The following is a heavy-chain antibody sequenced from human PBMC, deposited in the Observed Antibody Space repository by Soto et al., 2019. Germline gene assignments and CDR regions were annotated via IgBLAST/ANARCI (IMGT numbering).Heavy chain of an antibody. CDR3: ATWDV. CDR2: IYYSAIT. J-gene: IGHJ6*02. V-gene: IGHV4-39*01. CDR1: GGSISSRTSY. Sequence: QLQLQESGPGLVKPSETLSLTCNVSGGSISSRTSYWGWIRQPPGKGLEWIGSIYYSAITYYNPSLKSRVTISVDTSKNQFSLKLSSVNAADTAVYYCATWDVWGQWTTVTVSS.